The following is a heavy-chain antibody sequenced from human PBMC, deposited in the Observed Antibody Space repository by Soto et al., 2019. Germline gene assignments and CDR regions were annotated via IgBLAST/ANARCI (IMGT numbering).Heavy chain of an antibody. Sequence: ASVKVSCKASGYTFTSYGISWVRQAPGQGLEWMGWISAYNGNTNYAQKLQGRVTMTTDTSTSTAYMELRSLRSDDTAVYYCAESGYYDSSGYPRSWGQGTLVTVSS. CDR2: ISAYNGNT. CDR3: AESGYYDSSGYPRS. J-gene: IGHJ5*02. D-gene: IGHD3-22*01. V-gene: IGHV1-18*01. CDR1: GYTFTSYG.